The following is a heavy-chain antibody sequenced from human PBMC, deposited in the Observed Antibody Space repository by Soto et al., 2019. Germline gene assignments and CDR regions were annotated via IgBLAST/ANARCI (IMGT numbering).Heavy chain of an antibody. Sequence: PGGSLRLSCAASGFTFSSYGMHWVRQAPGKGLEWVAVIWYDGSNKYYADSVKGRFTISRDNSKNTLYLQMNSLRAEDTAVYYCARDISRDVYSYGIDYWGQGTLVTVPQ. J-gene: IGHJ4*02. D-gene: IGHD5-18*01. CDR2: IWYDGSNK. V-gene: IGHV3-33*01. CDR1: GFTFSSYG. CDR3: ARDISRDVYSYGIDY.